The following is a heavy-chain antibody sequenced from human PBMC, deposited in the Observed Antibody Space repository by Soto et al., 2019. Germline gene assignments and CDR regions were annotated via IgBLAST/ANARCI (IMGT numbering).Heavy chain of an antibody. J-gene: IGHJ4*02. CDR1: GFIFSNYW. CDR3: TTLSWDASDWH. D-gene: IGHD6-19*01. Sequence: PGGSLRLSCAASGFIFSNYWMTWLRQAPGKGLEWVAIIKEDGSEKYYVDSVKGRFTISRDNAKNSLFLQMNSLRADDTAVYFCTTLSWDASDWHWGLGALVTVSS. CDR2: IKEDGSEK. V-gene: IGHV3-7*03.